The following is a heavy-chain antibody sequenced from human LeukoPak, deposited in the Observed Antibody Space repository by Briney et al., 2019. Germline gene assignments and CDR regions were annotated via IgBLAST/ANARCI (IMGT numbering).Heavy chain of an antibody. J-gene: IGHJ3*02. Sequence: GGSLRLSCAASGFTFSSYWMNWVRQAPGKGLEWVANIKQDGNEKYYVGSVKGRFTISRDNAKNSLYLQMSSLRVEDTAVYYCAKPITVSGATDGFDIWGQRTMVTVSS. CDR1: GFTFSSYW. D-gene: IGHD3-3*01. CDR3: AKPITVSGATDGFDI. V-gene: IGHV3-7*01. CDR2: IKQDGNEK.